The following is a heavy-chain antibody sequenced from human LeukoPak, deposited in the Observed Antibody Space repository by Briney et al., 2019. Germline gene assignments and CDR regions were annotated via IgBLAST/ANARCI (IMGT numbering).Heavy chain of an antibody. CDR1: GFYYNNYG. Sequence: GGSLRLSCVASGFYYNNYGMNWVRQAPGKGLEWVAGITANSAGRYYADSVQGRFTISRDNAKNSLYLQMNSLRAEDTAVYYCAELGITMIGGVWGKGTTVTISS. D-gene: IGHD3-10*02. CDR3: AELGITMIGGV. CDR2: ITANSAGR. V-gene: IGHV3-23*01. J-gene: IGHJ6*04.